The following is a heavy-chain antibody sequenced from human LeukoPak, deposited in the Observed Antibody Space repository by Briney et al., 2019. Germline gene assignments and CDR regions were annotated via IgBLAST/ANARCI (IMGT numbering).Heavy chain of an antibody. D-gene: IGHD3-10*01. CDR2: ISGSGGST. CDR3: AKDHYYGSGSYYNEGRWFDP. V-gene: IGHV3-23*01. J-gene: IGHJ5*02. CDR1: GFTFSSYA. Sequence: GGSLRLSCAASGFTFSSYAMSWVRQAPGKGLEWVSAISGSGGSTYYADSVKGRFTISRDNSENTLYLQMNSLRAEDTAVYYCAKDHYYGSGSYYNEGRWFDPWGQGTLVTVSS.